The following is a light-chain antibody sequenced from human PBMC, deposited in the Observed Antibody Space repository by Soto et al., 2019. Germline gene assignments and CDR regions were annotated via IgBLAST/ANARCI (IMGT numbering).Light chain of an antibody. CDR3: QQSYSRPIT. J-gene: IGKJ5*01. CDR2: AAS. Sequence: DIHMTDSPSSLSASVGDRVSITCRASQSISGYLNWYQQNPGKAPKLLISAASSLQSGVPSRFSGSGSGTEFTLTISSLQPDDFATYFCQQSYSRPITFGQGTRLEIK. CDR1: QSISGY. V-gene: IGKV1-39*01.